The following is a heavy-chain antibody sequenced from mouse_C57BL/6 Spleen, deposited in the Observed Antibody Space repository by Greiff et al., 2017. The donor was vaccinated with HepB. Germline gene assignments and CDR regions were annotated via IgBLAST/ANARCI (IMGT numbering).Heavy chain of an antibody. CDR2: IYPRDGST. J-gene: IGHJ3*01. D-gene: IGHD1-1*01. CDR3: ARDYYGSSYWFAY. Sequence: VHLVESDAELVKPGASVKISCKVSGYTFTDHTIHWMKQRPEQGLEWIGYIYPRDGSTKYNEKFKGKATLTADKSSSTAYMQLNSLTSEDSAVYFCARDYYGSSYWFAYWGQGTLVTVSA. CDR1: GYTFTDHT. V-gene: IGHV1-78*01.